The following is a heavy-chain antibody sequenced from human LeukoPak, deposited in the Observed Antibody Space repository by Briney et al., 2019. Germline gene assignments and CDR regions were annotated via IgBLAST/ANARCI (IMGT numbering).Heavy chain of an antibody. CDR1: GYTFTGYY. V-gene: IGHV1-2*02. CDR3: ARDYYDSSGYPGAH. D-gene: IGHD3-22*01. CDR2: INPNSGGT. Sequence: GASVKVSCKASGYTFTGYYMHWVRQAPGQGLEWMGWINPNSGGTNYAQKFQGRVTMTRDTSISTAYMELSRLRSDDTAVYYCARDYYDSSGYPGAHWGQGTLVTVSS. J-gene: IGHJ4*02.